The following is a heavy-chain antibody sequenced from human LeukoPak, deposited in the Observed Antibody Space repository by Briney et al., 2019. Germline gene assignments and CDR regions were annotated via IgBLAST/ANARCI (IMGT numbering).Heavy chain of an antibody. Sequence: GASVKVSCKASGGTFSSYAISWVRQAPGQGLEWMGGIIPIFGTANYAQKFQGRVTITADESTSTAYMELSSLRSEDTAVYYCARRSVSGSGLTNRWFDPWGQGTLVTVSS. CDR1: GGTFSSYA. J-gene: IGHJ5*02. D-gene: IGHD3-3*01. CDR3: ARRSVSGSGLTNRWFDP. V-gene: IGHV1-69*01. CDR2: IIPIFGTA.